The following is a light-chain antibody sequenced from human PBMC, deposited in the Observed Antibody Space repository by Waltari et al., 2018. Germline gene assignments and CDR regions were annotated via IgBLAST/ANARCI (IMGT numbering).Light chain of an antibody. J-gene: IGLJ3*02. Sequence: QLVLTQSPSASASLGASVKLTCTLSSGHSSHVIAWHQQQPEKGPRYLMKVNSDGSHSKGDKIPDRFPGSSSGAEHYLTISSLQSEDEADYYCQTGGHGTWVFGGGTKLTVL. CDR1: SGHSSHV. CDR2: VNSDGSH. CDR3: QTGGHGTWV. V-gene: IGLV4-69*01.